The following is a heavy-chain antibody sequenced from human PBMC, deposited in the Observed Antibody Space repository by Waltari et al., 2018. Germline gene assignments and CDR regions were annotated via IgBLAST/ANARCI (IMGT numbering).Heavy chain of an antibody. CDR1: GGTFSSYA. V-gene: IGHV1-69*05. J-gene: IGHJ4*02. CDR3: SIYYYDSSGSTPYFDY. Sequence: QVQLVQSGAEVKKPGSSVKVSCKASGGTFSSYAISWVRQAPGQGLEWMGGIIPIFGTANYAQKFQGRVTITTDESTSTAYMELSSLRSEDTAVYYCSIYYYDSSGSTPYFDYWGQGTLVTVSS. D-gene: IGHD3-22*01. CDR2: IIPIFGTA.